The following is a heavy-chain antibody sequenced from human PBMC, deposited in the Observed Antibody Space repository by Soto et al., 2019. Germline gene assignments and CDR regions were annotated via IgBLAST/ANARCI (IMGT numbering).Heavy chain of an antibody. CDR3: AREGNYYGSGSLHNWFDP. V-gene: IGHV1-18*01. CDR2: ISAYNGNT. CDR1: GYTFTSYG. D-gene: IGHD3-10*01. Sequence: ASVKVSCKASGYTFTSYGISWVRQAPGQGLEWMGWISAYNGNTSYAQKLQGRVTMTTDTSTSTAYMELRSLRPDDTAVYYCAREGNYYGSGSLHNWFDPWGLGTLVTVSS. J-gene: IGHJ5*02.